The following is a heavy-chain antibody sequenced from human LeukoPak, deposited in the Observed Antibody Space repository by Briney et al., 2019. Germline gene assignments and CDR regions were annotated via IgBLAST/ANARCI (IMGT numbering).Heavy chain of an antibody. V-gene: IGHV1-69*05. CDR2: IIPIFGTA. J-gene: IGHJ6*03. Sequence: ASVKVSCKASGGTFSSYAISWVRQAPGQGLEWMGGIIPIFGTANYAQKFQGRVTITTDESTSTAYMELSSLRSEDTAVYYYARAQDRGYCSGGSCYAPHFNYYYYYMDVWGKGTTVTVSS. CDR1: GGTFSSYA. CDR3: ARAQDRGYCSGGSCYAPHFNYYYYYMDV. D-gene: IGHD2-15*01.